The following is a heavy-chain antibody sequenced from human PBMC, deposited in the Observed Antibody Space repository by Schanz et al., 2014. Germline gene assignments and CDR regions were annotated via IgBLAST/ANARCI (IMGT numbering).Heavy chain of an antibody. CDR3: ARDFSAYVGNYFDY. Sequence: QVQLVQSWAEVKGPGASVKVSCKASGYSFTPFPIHWVRQAPGQGLEWLGWMNPNSGNPGFAQKFRGRVTMTRNTSMSTAYMELRSLRSDDTAMYYCARDFSAYVGNYFDYWGQGTLXTVSS. CDR1: GYSFTPFP. CDR2: MNPNSGNP. V-gene: IGHV1-8*02. J-gene: IGHJ4*02. D-gene: IGHD5-12*01.